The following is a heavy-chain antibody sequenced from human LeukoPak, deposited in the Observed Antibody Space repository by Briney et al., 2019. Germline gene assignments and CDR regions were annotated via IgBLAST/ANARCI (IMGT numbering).Heavy chain of an antibody. CDR3: ARGRGSTSRY. CDR1: GYTFTSYG. J-gene: IGHJ4*02. D-gene: IGHD5-12*01. Sequence: ASVKVSCKASGYTFTSYGITWVRQAPGQGLEWMGWISTYNGNTNCAQNLQGRVTMTADTSTSTACMELRTLISDDTAVYYCARGRGSTSRYWGQGTLVTVSS. V-gene: IGHV1-18*01. CDR2: ISTYNGNT.